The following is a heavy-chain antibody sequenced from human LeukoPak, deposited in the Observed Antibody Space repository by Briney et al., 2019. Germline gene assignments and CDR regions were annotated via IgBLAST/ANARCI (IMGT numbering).Heavy chain of an antibody. V-gene: IGHV1-69*13. Sequence: GASVKVSCKASGGTFSSYAISWVRQAPGQGLERMGGIIPIFGTANYAQKFQGRVTITADESTSTAYMELSSLRSEDTAVYYCARGEVGYCSSTSCYDWFDPWGQGTLVTVSS. D-gene: IGHD2-2*01. CDR3: ARGEVGYCSSTSCYDWFDP. CDR2: IIPIFGTA. CDR1: GGTFSSYA. J-gene: IGHJ5*02.